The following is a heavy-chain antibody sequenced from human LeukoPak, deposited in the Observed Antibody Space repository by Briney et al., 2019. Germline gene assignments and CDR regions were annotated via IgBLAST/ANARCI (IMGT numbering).Heavy chain of an antibody. V-gene: IGHV4-59*01. D-gene: IGHD2-2*01. CDR3: ARVVPKNWFDP. J-gene: IGHJ5*02. Sequence: SETLSLTCTVSGGSISSYYWSWIRQPPGKGLEWIGYIYYSGSSNYNPSLKSRVTISVDTSKNQFSLKLSSVTAADTAVYYCARVVPKNWFDPWGQGTLVTVSS. CDR1: GGSISSYY. CDR2: IYYSGSS.